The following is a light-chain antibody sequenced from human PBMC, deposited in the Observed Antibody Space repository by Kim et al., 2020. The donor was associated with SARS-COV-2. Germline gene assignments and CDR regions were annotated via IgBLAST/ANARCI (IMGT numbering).Light chain of an antibody. J-gene: IGKJ2*01. CDR1: QNVIYW. V-gene: IGKV1-5*03. CDR3: QQYDDYRGT. CDR2: NVS. Sequence: DIQMTQSPSTLSASVGDRVTLTCRASQNVIYWLVWYQQKSGKPPELLIYNVSVLESGLPSRFSGSGSGTEFTLTISSLQPDDFATFYCQQYDDYRGTLGQGTKLEI.